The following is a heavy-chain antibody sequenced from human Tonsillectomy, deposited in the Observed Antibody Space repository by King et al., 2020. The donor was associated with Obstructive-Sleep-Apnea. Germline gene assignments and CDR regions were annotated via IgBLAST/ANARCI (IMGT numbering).Heavy chain of an antibody. J-gene: IGHJ3*01. V-gene: IGHV3-48*04. Sequence: VQLVESGGGLVQPGGSLRLSCAAFGITFRSYRLNLFRQAPGKGLGWVSYISSSTSTIYYADSVKGRFTISRDNAKNSLYLQMNSLRAEETAVYYCATGGPDAFDFWGRGTMVTVSS. CDR3: ATGGPDAFDF. CDR1: GITFRSYR. CDR2: ISSSTSTI. D-gene: IGHD3-16*01.